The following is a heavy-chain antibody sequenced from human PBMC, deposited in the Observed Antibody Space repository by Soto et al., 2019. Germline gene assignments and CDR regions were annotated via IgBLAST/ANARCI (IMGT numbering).Heavy chain of an antibody. CDR1: GGTFSSYA. CDR2: IIPIFGTA. Sequence: GASVKVSCKASGGTFSSYAISWVRQAPGQGLEWMGGIIPIFGTANYAQKFQGRVTITADESTSTAYMELSSLRSEDTAVYYCATDLGVSLPAARNYFDYWGQGTMVTVSS. CDR3: ATDLGVSLPAARNYFDY. D-gene: IGHD2-2*01. J-gene: IGHJ4*02. V-gene: IGHV1-69*13.